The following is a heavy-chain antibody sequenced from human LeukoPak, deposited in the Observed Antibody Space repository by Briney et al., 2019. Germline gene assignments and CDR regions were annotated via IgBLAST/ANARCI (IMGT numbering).Heavy chain of an antibody. J-gene: IGHJ4*02. CDR1: GFTFDDYA. V-gene: IGHV3-9*01. CDR2: ISWNSDII. CDR3: AKARVPGSGSYGY. D-gene: IGHD3-10*01. Sequence: GGSLRLSCAASGFTFDDYAMHWVRQAPGKGLEWVSGISWNSDIIGYADSVKGRFAISRDNSKNTLYLQMNSLRAEDTAVYYCAKARVPGSGSYGYWGQGTLVTVSS.